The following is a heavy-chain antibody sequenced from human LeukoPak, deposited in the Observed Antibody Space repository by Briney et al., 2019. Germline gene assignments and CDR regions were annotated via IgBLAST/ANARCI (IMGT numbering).Heavy chain of an antibody. Sequence: APVKVSCKASGYTFTNYGINWVRQAPGQGLEWMGWISAYNGNTNYAQSLQGRVTMTTDTSTSTAYMELRSLRSDDTAVYYCARHRTWIQLHVFDYWGQGTLVTVSS. V-gene: IGHV1-18*01. J-gene: IGHJ4*02. CDR2: ISAYNGNT. D-gene: IGHD5-18*01. CDR3: ARHRTWIQLHVFDY. CDR1: GYTFTNYG.